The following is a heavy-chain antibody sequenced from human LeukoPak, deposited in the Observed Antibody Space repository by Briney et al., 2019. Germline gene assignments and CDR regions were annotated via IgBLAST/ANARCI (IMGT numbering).Heavy chain of an antibody. Sequence: SETLSLTCAVSGYSISSGYYWGWIRQPPGKGLEWIGSIYHSGSTYYNPSLKSRVTISVDTSKNQFSLKLSSVTAADTAVYYCARGGGYYYMDAWDKGTTVTVSS. V-gene: IGHV4-38-2*01. CDR1: GYSISSGYY. J-gene: IGHJ6*03. D-gene: IGHD3-16*01. CDR3: ARGGGYYYMDA. CDR2: IYHSGST.